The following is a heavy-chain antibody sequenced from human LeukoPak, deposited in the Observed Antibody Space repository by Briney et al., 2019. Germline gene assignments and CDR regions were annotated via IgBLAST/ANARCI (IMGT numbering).Heavy chain of an antibody. J-gene: IGHJ4*02. CDR2: INQDGSGK. CDR1: GFTFNNYW. D-gene: IGHD1-26*01. CDR3: AKASIAGAIGVLDY. Sequence: GGSPRLSCAAFGFTFNNYWMSWVRQAPGKGLEWVANINQDGSGKHYVDSVKGRFTISRDNAKNSLYLQINSLRAEDTAVYFCAKASIAGAIGVLDYWGQGTLVTVSS. V-gene: IGHV3-7*01.